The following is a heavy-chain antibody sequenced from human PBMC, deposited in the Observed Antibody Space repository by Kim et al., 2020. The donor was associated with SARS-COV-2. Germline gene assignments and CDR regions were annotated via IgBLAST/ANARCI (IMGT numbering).Heavy chain of an antibody. V-gene: IGHV1-69*04. CDR2: IIPILGIA. CDR1: GGTFSSYA. D-gene: IGHD3-9*01. J-gene: IGHJ6*02. CDR3: ARALRSYDTKSRHYYYGMDV. Sequence: SVKVSCKASGGTFSSYAISWVRQAPGQGLEWMGRIIPILGIANYAQKFQGRVTITADKSTSTAYMELSSLRSEDTAVYYCARALRSYDTKSRHYYYGMDVWGQGTTVTVSS.